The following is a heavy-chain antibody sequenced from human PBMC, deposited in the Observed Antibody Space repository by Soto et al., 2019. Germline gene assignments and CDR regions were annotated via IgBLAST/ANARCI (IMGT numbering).Heavy chain of an antibody. CDR1: VFTFSSYA. CDR3: AKDQAVTAYNWFDP. V-gene: IGHV3-23*01. J-gene: IGHJ5*02. Sequence: PGWSLRLSCAASVFTFSSYAMSWVRQAPGKGLEWVSAISGSGGSTYYADSVKGRFTISRDNSKNTLYLQMNSLRAEDTAVYYCAKDQAVTAYNWFDPWGQGTLVTVSS. CDR2: ISGSGGST. D-gene: IGHD4-4*01.